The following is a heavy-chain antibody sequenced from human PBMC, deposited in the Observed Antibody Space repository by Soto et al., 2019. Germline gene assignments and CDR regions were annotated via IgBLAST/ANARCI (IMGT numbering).Heavy chain of an antibody. CDR1: GFTVSSNY. V-gene: IGHV3-53*01. J-gene: IGHJ3*02. CDR2: IYSGGST. Sequence: EVQLVESGGGLIQPGGSVRLSCAASGFTVSSNYMSWVRQAPGKGLEWVSVIYSGGSTYYADSVKGRFTISRDNSKNTLYLQMNSLRAEDTAVYYCARVGYAVTTGGAFDIWGQGTMVTVSS. CDR3: ARVGYAVTTGGAFDI. D-gene: IGHD4-17*01.